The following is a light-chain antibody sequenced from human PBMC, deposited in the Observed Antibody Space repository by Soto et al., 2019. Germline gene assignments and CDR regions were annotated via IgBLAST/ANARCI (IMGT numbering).Light chain of an antibody. CDR3: QQYGSSSIT. V-gene: IGKV3-20*01. CDR1: QSVSSSY. Sequence: EIVLTQSPGTLSLSPGERATLSCRASQSVSSSYLAWYQQKPGQAPRLLIYAASIRAIDIPDRFSGSGSGTDFTLTISRLEPEDFAVFYCQQYGSSSITFGQGTRLEIK. J-gene: IGKJ5*01. CDR2: AAS.